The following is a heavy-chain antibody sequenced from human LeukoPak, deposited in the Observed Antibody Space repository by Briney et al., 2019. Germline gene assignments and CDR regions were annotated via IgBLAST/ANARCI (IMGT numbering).Heavy chain of an antibody. CDR1: GGSVSSSGYY. Sequence: PSETLSLTCTVSGGSVSSSGYYWGWIRQPPGKGLEWIGSIYPSGSTYYYPSLKSRVTISLDTSKNQFSLKLSSVTAADTAVYYCARAYFSSWYMNWFDPWGQGTLVTVSS. J-gene: IGHJ5*02. D-gene: IGHD6-13*01. CDR3: ARAYFSSWYMNWFDP. V-gene: IGHV4-39*07. CDR2: IYPSGST.